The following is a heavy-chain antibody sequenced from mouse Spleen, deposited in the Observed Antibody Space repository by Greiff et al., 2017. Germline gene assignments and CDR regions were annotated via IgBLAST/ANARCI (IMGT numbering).Heavy chain of an antibody. J-gene: IGHJ4*01. V-gene: IGHV1-62-2*01. Sequence: VQLVESGAELVKPGASVKLSCKASGYTFTEYTIHWVKQRSGQGLEWIGWFYPGSGSIKYNEKFKDKATLTADKSSSTVYMELSRLTSEDSAVYFCARHEGGYDYDGYAMDYWGQGTSVTVSS. D-gene: IGHD2-4*01. CDR2: FYPGSGSI. CDR1: GYTFTEYT. CDR3: ARHEGGYDYDGYAMDY.